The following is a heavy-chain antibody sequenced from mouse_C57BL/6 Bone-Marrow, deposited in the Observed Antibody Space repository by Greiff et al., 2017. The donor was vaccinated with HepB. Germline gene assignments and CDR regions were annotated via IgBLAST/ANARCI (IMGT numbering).Heavy chain of an antibody. D-gene: IGHD3-1*01. Sequence: QVQLQQSGAELVRPGTSVKVSCKASGYAFTNYLIEWVQQRPGQGLEWIGVINPGSGGTNYNEKFKGKATLTADKSSSTAYMQLSSLTSEDSAVYFCATRIVYFDYWGQGTTLTVSA. CDR1: GYAFTNYL. CDR3: ATRIVYFDY. J-gene: IGHJ2*01. V-gene: IGHV1-54*01. CDR2: INPGSGGT.